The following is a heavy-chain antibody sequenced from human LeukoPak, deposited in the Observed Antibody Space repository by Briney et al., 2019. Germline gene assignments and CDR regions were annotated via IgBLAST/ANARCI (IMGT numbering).Heavy chain of an antibody. D-gene: IGHD6-19*01. CDR1: RYSFTGHY. Sequence: SVKVSCMACRYSFTGHYMHWVRQAPGPALEGMGGINPNRGGTNHVQQPQRRVTMTRDTSISKAYMELSRLRSDDTAVYYGARRYSSGWYPDGRYYFDYWGQGTLVTVSS. CDR2: INPNRGGT. V-gene: IGHV1-2*02. J-gene: IGHJ4*02. CDR3: ARRYSSGWYPDGRYYFDY.